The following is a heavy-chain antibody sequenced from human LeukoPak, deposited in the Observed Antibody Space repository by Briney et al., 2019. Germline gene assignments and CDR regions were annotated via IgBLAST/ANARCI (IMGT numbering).Heavy chain of an antibody. CDR2: ISYDGSNK. CDR1: GFTFSSYA. D-gene: IGHD2-2*01. V-gene: IGHV3-30-3*01. J-gene: IGHJ4*02. Sequence: GGSLRLSCAASGFTFSSYAMHWVRQAPGKGLEWVAVISYDGSNKYYADSVKGRFTISRDNSKNTLYLQMNSLRAEDTAVYYCARERSDVGVIPDQTLDYWGEGTLVTVSS. CDR3: ARERSDVGVIPDQTLDY.